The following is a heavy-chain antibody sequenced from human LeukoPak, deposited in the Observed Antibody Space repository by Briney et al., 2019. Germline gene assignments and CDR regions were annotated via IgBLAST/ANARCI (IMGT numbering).Heavy chain of an antibody. Sequence: GGSLRLSCAASGFTFSSYEMNWVRQAPGKGLEWVSYISSSGSTIYYADSVKGRFTISRDNAKNTLYLQMNSLRAEDTAVYYCATWGPGNDAFDVWGQGTMVTVSS. J-gene: IGHJ3*01. CDR3: ATWGPGNDAFDV. CDR1: GFTFSSYE. D-gene: IGHD3-16*01. CDR2: ISSSGSTI. V-gene: IGHV3-48*03.